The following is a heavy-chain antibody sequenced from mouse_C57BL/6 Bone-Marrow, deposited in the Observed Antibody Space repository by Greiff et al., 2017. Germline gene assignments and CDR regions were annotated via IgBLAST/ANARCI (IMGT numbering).Heavy chain of an antibody. J-gene: IGHJ4*01. CDR1: GFSFNTYA. CDR2: IRSKSNNYAT. D-gene: IGHD1-1*01. CDR3: VRHYYGSYARDY. Sequence: EVQLVESGGGLVQPKGSLKLSCAASGFSFNTYAMNWVRQAPGKGLEWVARIRSKSNNYATYYADSVKDRFTISRDDSESMLYLQMNNLKTEDTAMYYCVRHYYGSYARDYWGQGTSVTVSS. V-gene: IGHV10-1*01.